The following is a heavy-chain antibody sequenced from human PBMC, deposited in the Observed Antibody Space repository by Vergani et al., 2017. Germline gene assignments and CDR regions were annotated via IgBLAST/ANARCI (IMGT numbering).Heavy chain of an antibody. V-gene: IGHV1-2*02. CDR3: AREQWLVQGGWFDP. CDR1: GYTFTGYY. J-gene: IGHJ5*02. Sequence: VQLLESGGGLVQPGASVKVSCKASGYTFTGYYMHWVRQAPGQGLEWMGWINPNSGGTNYAQKFQGRVTMTRDTSISTAYMELSRLRSDDTAVYYCAREQWLVQGGWFDPWGQGTLVTVSS. CDR2: INPNSGGT. D-gene: IGHD6-19*01.